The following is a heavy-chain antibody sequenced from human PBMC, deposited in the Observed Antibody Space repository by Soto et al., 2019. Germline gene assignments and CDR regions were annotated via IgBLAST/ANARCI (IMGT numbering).Heavy chain of an antibody. Sequence: GGSLRLSCAASGFTFSSYGMTWVRQAPGKGLEWVSFSSATGAGTYYADSVKGRFTISRDNSKDTLYLQMTSLRADDTAVYYCAKDRRAGGNYGFYSGFRGQGGLVTGSS. V-gene: IGHV3-23*01. CDR2: SSATGAGT. J-gene: IGHJ4*02. D-gene: IGHD1-7*01. CDR3: AKDRRAGGNYGFYSGF. CDR1: GFTFSSYG.